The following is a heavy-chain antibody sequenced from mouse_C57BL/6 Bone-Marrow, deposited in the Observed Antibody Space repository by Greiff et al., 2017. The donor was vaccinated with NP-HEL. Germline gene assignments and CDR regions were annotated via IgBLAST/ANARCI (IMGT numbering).Heavy chain of an antibody. J-gene: IGHJ4*01. CDR3: AREGGLRRRTYAMDY. D-gene: IGHD2-4*01. CDR2: INYDGSST. V-gene: IGHV5-16*01. CDR1: GFTFSDYY. Sequence: EVKLVESEGGLVQPGSSMKLSCTASGFTFSDYYMAWVRQVPEKGLEWVANINYDGSSTYYLDSSKSRFIISRDNAKNILYLQMSSLKSEDTATYYCAREGGLRRRTYAMDYWGQGTSVTVSS.